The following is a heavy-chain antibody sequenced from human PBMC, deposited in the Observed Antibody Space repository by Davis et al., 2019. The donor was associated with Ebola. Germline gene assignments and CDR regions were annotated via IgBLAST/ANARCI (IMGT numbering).Heavy chain of an antibody. V-gene: IGHV2-5*02. CDR1: GFSLSTSGVG. J-gene: IGHJ4*02. CDR3: AHRSIAAAGSVGFDY. Sequence: SGPTLVKPTQTLTLTCTFSGFSLSTSGVGVGWIRQPPGKALEWLALIYWDDDKRYSPSLKSGLTITKDTSKNQVVLTMTNMDPVDTATYYCAHRSIAAAGSVGFDYWGQGTLVTVSS. D-gene: IGHD6-13*01. CDR2: IYWDDDK.